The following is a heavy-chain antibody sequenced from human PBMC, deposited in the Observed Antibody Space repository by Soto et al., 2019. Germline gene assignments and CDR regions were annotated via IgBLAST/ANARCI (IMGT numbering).Heavy chain of an antibody. V-gene: IGHV3-7*02. D-gene: IGHD2-15*01. Sequence: PGGSLRLSCAASGFTFSSYWMSWVRQAPGEGLEWVANIKQDGSEKYYVDSVKGRFTISRDNAKNTLYLQMNSLRAEDTAVYYCARSIAAGVNWFDPWGQGTLVTVSS. CDR1: GFTFSSYW. CDR2: IKQDGSEK. J-gene: IGHJ5*02. CDR3: ARSIAAGVNWFDP.